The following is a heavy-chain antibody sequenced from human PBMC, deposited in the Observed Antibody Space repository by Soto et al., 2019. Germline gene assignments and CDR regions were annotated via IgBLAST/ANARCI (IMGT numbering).Heavy chain of an antibody. CDR2: INAGNGNT. J-gene: IGHJ4*03. D-gene: IGHD3-22*01. Sequence: ASVQVSCKASGYTFTSYAMHWVRQAPGLRLEWMGWINAGNGNTKYSQKFQGRVTITRDTSASTAYMELSSLRSEDTAVYYCAKDYYDSSGYYPPALLFDYWGQGTTVTVSS. CDR3: AKDYYDSSGYYPPALLFDY. CDR1: GYTFTSYA. V-gene: IGHV1-3*01.